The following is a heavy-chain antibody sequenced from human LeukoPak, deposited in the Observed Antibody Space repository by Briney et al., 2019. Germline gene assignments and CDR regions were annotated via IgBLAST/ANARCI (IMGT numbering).Heavy chain of an antibody. Sequence: ASVKVSCKASGYTFTSYDINWVRQAPGKGLEWMGGFDPEDGETIYAQKFQGRVTMTEDTSTDTAYMELSSLRSEDTAVYYCATRMAARQIGLDYWGQGTLVTVSS. CDR1: GYTFTSYD. V-gene: IGHV1-24*01. J-gene: IGHJ4*02. CDR3: ATRMAARQIGLDY. D-gene: IGHD6-6*01. CDR2: FDPEDGET.